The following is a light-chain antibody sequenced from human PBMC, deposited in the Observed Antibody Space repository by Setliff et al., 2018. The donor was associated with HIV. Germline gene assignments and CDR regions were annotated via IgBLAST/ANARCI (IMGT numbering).Light chain of an antibody. CDR1: NGGSKS. V-gene: IGLV3-21*03. CDR2: DDS. CDR3: QVWDYSGHPYV. Sequence: SYELTQPPSVSVAPGKTASITCGGYNGGSKSVHWYQQRPGQAPVLVVYDDSDRPSGIPERFSGSNSGNTATLTISRVEAGDEADYYGQVWDYSGHPYVVGPGTKVTVL. J-gene: IGLJ1*01.